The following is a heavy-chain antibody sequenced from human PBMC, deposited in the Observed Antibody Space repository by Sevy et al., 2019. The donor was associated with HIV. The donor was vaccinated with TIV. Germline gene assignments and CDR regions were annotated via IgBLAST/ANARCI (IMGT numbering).Heavy chain of an antibody. CDR2: IYYSGST. CDR3: ARFYSSSWEIDY. V-gene: IGHV4-39*01. J-gene: IGHJ4*02. CDR1: GGSISSSSYY. D-gene: IGHD6-13*01. Sequence: SETLSLTCTVSGGSISSSSYYWGWIRQPPGKGLEWIGSIYYSGSTYYKPSLKSRVTISVDTSKNQFSLKLSSVTAADTAVYYCARFYSSSWEIDYWGQGTLVTVSS.